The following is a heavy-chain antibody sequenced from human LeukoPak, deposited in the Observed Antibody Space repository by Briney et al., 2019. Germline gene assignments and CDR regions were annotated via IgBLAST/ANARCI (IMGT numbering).Heavy chain of an antibody. V-gene: IGHV1-18*01. CDR2: VSAYNGNT. D-gene: IGHD4-17*01. CDR1: GYTFTSYG. Sequence: ASVKVSCKASGYTFTSYGISWVRQAPGQGLEWMGWVSAYNGNTNYAQKLQGRVTMTTDTSTSTAYMELRSLRSDDTAVYYCARDGSDYGDPGADYWGQGTLVTVSS. J-gene: IGHJ4*02. CDR3: ARDGSDYGDPGADY.